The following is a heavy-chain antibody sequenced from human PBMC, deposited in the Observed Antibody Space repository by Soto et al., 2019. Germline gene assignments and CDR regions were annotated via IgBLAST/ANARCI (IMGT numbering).Heavy chain of an antibody. CDR2: MYNSGST. J-gene: IGHJ4*02. V-gene: IGHV4-59*08. CDR3: AIMGYLYGSGSFPLDY. D-gene: IGHD3-10*01. Sequence: QVQLQESGPGLVKPSETLSLTCTVSGGSISSYYWTWIRQPPGKGLEWIGFMYNSGSTHYNPSLKTQVPISLDTSRNQLSLNLRSVTAAATAVYYWAIMGYLYGSGSFPLDYWGQGTLGTVSS. CDR1: GGSISSYY.